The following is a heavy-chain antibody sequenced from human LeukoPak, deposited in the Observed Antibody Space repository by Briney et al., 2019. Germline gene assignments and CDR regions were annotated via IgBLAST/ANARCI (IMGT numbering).Heavy chain of an antibody. D-gene: IGHD2-21*02. CDR3: AKSAAYCGGDCPFDDY. Sequence: PGGSLRLSCAASGFTVSSYAMSGGRQAPGKGGEWGSAISGSGGSTYYADSVKGRFTISRGNSKNTLYLQMNSLRAEDTAVYYCAKSAAYCGGDCPFDDYWGQGTQVTVSS. V-gene: IGHV3-23*01. J-gene: IGHJ4*02. CDR1: GFTVSSYA. CDR2: ISGSGGST.